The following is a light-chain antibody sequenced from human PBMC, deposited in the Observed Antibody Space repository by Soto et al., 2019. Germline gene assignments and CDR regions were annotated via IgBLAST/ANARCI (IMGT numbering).Light chain of an antibody. CDR2: EGS. J-gene: IGLJ2*01. Sequence: QSALPQPASVSGSPGQSITISCTGTSRDVGSYNLVSWYQQHTGKAPKLIIYEGSKRPSGVSDRFSGYKSDDTASLTISGLQAEDEADYYCCSYAGISAVMVFGGGTKLTVL. CDR3: CSYAGISAVMV. V-gene: IGLV2-23*01. CDR1: SRDVGSYNL.